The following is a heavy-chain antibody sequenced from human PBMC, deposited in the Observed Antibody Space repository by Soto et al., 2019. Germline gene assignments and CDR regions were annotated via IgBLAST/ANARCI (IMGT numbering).Heavy chain of an antibody. CDR1: GYRFTSSW. Sequence: RESLKISCQCSGYRFTSSWIGWVRQMPGKGLEWLGNVYPSDSDVRYSPSFEGRVTISADNYINTAYLHLLNLKASDTAIYYCTKGAPSTFDSSGRGSRVTGSS. V-gene: IGHV5-51*01. J-gene: IGHJ4*02. CDR2: VYPSDSDV. D-gene: IGHD3-16*01. CDR3: TKGAPSTFDS.